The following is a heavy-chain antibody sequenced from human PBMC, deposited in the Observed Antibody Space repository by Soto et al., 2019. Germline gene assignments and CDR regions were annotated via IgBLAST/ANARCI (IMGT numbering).Heavy chain of an antibody. CDR2: LSGSGGST. V-gene: IGHV3-23*01. J-gene: IGHJ4*02. Sequence: EVQLLESGGGLVQPGGSLRLSCAACGFTFSSYAMSWVRQAPGKGLEWVSALSGSGGSTYYADSVKGRFTISRDNSKKTQYLQMNGLRGEDTAVYYCAKDSPRPYYDFWSGYPYYFDYWGQGTLVTVSS. CDR1: GFTFSSYA. D-gene: IGHD3-3*01. CDR3: AKDSPRPYYDFWSGYPYYFDY.